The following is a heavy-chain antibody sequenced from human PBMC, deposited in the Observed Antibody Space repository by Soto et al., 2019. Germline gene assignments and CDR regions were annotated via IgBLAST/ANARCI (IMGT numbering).Heavy chain of an antibody. CDR3: ARGDQNIVLMVYASNWFDP. V-gene: IGHV1-8*01. J-gene: IGHJ5*02. CDR1: GYTFPSYD. CDR2: MNPNSGNT. D-gene: IGHD2-8*01. Sequence: SVKVSSKASGYTFPSYDINWVREATGQGLEWMGWMNPNSGNTGYAQKFQGRVTMTRNTSISTAYMELSSLRSEDTAVYYCARGDQNIVLMVYASNWFDPWGQGTLVTVSS.